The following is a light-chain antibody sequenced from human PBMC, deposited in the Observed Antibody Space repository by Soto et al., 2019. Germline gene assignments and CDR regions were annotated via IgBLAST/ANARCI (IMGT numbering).Light chain of an antibody. CDR1: QGIHTW. J-gene: IGKJ4*01. CDR2: AAS. CDR3: LQANSFPPGT. Sequence: DIQMTQSPSSVSASVGDRVTITCRASQGIHTWLAWYQQKPGKAPKLLIYAASNLQSGVPSRFSGSGSGTDFTLTISSLQPEDFATYYCLQANSFPPGTFGGGTKVEIK. V-gene: IGKV1-12*01.